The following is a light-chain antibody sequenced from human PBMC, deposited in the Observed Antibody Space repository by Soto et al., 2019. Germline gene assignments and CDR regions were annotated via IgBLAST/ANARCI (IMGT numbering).Light chain of an antibody. V-gene: IGKV1-39*01. CDR3: QQSYRTPYT. CDR1: QDIDIY. Sequence: TQMTQSPSSLSAPVGDRVTITCRASQDIDIYLSWYQQKPGKVPKLLIYDESTLQSGVPSRFSGSGSGTDFTLTITNLQPEDFATYYCQQSYRTPYTFGQGTKVDIK. J-gene: IGKJ2*01. CDR2: DES.